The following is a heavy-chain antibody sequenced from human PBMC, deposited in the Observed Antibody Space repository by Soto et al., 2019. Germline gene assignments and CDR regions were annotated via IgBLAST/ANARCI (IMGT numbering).Heavy chain of an antibody. Sequence: QVQLVQSGPEVKQPGASVRISCQASGYSFTHFEMHWVRQAPGQRLEWMGWINTGNGDTKYSQKFQGRVTFTRDTSASTAYLDLDGLTSDDTSFHFCARGLTRLDYWGQEPWSPSPQ. D-gene: IGHD7-27*01. J-gene: IGHJ4*01. V-gene: IGHV1-3*04. CDR3: ARGLTRLDY. CDR1: GYSFTHFE. CDR2: INTGNGDT.